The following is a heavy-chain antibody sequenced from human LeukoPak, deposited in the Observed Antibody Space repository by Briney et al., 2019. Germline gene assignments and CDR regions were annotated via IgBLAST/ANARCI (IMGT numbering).Heavy chain of an antibody. CDR3: ATPTYGSGSYYKWVGGDYYYGMDV. CDR1: GGTFSSYA. V-gene: IGHV1-24*01. D-gene: IGHD3-10*01. Sequence: ASVKVSCKASGGTFSSYAISWVRQAPGKGLEWMGGFDPEDGETIYAQKFQGRVTITEDASTDTAYMELSSLRSEDTAVYYCATPTYGSGSYYKWVGGDYYYGMDVWGQGTTVTVAS. J-gene: IGHJ6*02. CDR2: FDPEDGET.